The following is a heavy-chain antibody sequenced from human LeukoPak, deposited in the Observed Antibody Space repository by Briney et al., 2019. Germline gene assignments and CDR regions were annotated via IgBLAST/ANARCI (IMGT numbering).Heavy chain of an antibody. CDR2: MQSSGNS. CDR3: ARDKRHSYGRYFDH. CDR1: GDSISTYH. Sequence: SETLSLTCSVSGDSISTYHWNWIRKPPGKGLEWIAFMQSSGNSDYNPSLKSRVTMFVDTSKNQFVLNLRSVTAADTAVYYCARDKRHSYGRYFDHWGQGMLVTVSS. D-gene: IGHD5-18*01. V-gene: IGHV4-59*01. J-gene: IGHJ4*02.